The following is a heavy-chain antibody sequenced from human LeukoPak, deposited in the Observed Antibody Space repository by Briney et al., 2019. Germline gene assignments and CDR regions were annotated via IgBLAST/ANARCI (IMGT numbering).Heavy chain of an antibody. CDR2: IYYSGST. D-gene: IGHD3-9*01. Sequence: SETLSLTCTVSGGSISSYYWSWIRQPPGKGLEWIGYIYYSGSTNYNPSLKSRVTISVDTSKNQFSLKLSSVTAADTAVYYCARGQQGRNLYDILTGYYYYYYMDVWGKGTTVTVSS. J-gene: IGHJ6*03. CDR3: ARGQQGRNLYDILTGYYYYYYMDV. CDR1: GGSISSYY. V-gene: IGHV4-59*01.